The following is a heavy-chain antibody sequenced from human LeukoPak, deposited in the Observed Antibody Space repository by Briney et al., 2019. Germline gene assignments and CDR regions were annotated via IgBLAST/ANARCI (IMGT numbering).Heavy chain of an antibody. CDR1: GGSFSGYY. CDR2: INHSGST. Sequence: KPSETLSLTCAVCGGSFSGYYWSWIRQPPGKGLEWIGEINHSGSTNYNPSLKSRVTISVDTSKNQFSLKLSSVTAADTAVYYCARGYSGGSFFDPWGQGTLVTVSS. V-gene: IGHV4-34*01. J-gene: IGHJ5*02. D-gene: IGHD2-15*01. CDR3: ARGYSGGSFFDP.